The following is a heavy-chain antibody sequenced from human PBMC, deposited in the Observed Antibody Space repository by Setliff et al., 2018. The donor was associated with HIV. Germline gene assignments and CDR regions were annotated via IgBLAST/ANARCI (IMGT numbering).Heavy chain of an antibody. CDR2: IYPGDSDT. Sequence: GESLKISCKGSGYSFTSYWIGWVRQMPGKGLEWMGIIYPGDSDTKYSPSFQGQVSISADKSTSTAFLQWISLKASDTATYYCARQPSGFLNPKDSFDFWGQGTRVTVSS. CDR3: ARQPSGFLNPKDSFDF. J-gene: IGHJ3*01. V-gene: IGHV5-51*01. CDR1: GYSFTSYW.